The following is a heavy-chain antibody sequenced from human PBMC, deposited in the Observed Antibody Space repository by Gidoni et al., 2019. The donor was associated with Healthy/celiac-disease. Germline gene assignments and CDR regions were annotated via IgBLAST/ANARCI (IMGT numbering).Heavy chain of an antibody. D-gene: IGHD2-2*01. CDR3: ARDGVVPAASHPPTWDYYYYMDV. J-gene: IGHJ6*03. V-gene: IGHV1-69*01. Sequence: QVQLVQSGAEVKKPGSSVKVSCKASGGTFSSYAIRWVRQAPGQGLEWMGGIIPIFGTANYAQKFQGRVTITADESTSTAYMELSSLRSEDTAVFYCARDGVVPAASHPPTWDYYYYMDVWGKGTTVTVSS. CDR1: GGTFSSYA. CDR2: IIPIFGTA.